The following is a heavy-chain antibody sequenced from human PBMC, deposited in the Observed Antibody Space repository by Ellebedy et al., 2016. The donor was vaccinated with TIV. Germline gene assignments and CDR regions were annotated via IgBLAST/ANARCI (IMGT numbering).Heavy chain of an antibody. CDR1: GFAVSSND. CDR3: ANSPPLAFGVNSLDV. V-gene: IGHV3-53*01. J-gene: IGHJ6*02. CDR2: PYRGGST. D-gene: IGHD4-23*01. Sequence: GESLKISCAASGFAVSSNDMSWVRQAPGKGLEWVSIPYRGGSTYYADSVKGRFSISRDNSKNTLNLQMNSLRAEDTAVYYCANSPPLAFGVNSLDVWGQGTTVTVSS.